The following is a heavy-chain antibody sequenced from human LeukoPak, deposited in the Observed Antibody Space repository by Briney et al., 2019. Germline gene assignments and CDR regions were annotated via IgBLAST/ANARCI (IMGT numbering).Heavy chain of an antibody. CDR3: ARDHWDILTGYYIDY. CDR1: EFTFSSYS. CDR2: NSSSSRYL. D-gene: IGHD3-9*01. Sequence: GGSLRLSCAASEFTFSSYSMNWVRQAPGKGLEWVSSNSSSSRYLYYADSVKGRFTISRDNAKNSLYLQMNSLRAEDTAVYYCARDHWDILTGYYIDYWGQGTLVTVSS. J-gene: IGHJ4*02. V-gene: IGHV3-21*01.